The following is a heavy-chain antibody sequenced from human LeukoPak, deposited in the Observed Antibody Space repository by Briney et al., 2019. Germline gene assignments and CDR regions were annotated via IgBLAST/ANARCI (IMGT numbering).Heavy chain of an antibody. V-gene: IGHV3-33*01. CDR2: IWYDGSNK. D-gene: IGHD6-13*01. J-gene: IGHJ4*02. CDR1: GXTFSSYG. CDR3: AREKAAAGFDY. Sequence: GGSLRLSCAASGXTFSSYGMHWVRQAPGKGLEWVAVIWYDGSNKYYADSVKGRFTISRDNSKNTLYLQMNSLRAEDTAVYYCAREKAAAGFDYWGQGTLVTVSS.